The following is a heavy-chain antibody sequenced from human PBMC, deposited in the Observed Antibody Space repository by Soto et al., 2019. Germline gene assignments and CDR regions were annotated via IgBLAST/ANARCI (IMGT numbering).Heavy chain of an antibody. Sequence: QVHLVQSGAEVKKPGSSVNVSCKVPGDTFSSYTFTWLRQAPGQGPEWMGRVIPVHGVTNYELKFQGRLTITAEKSTSTVYMELSSLTSEDTAMYYCARNLGYSSGGGDNWGPGTLVTVSS. J-gene: IGHJ4*02. CDR2: VIPVHGVT. CDR3: ARNLGYSSGGGDN. CDR1: GDTFSSYT. D-gene: IGHD6-19*01. V-gene: IGHV1-69*02.